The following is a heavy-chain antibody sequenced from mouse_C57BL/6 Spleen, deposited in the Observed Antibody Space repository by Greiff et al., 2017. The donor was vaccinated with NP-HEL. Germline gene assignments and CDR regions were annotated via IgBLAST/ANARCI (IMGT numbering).Heavy chain of an antibody. CDR3: ARSDYDASDY. J-gene: IGHJ2*01. V-gene: IGHV1-82*01. CDR2: IYPGDGDT. Sequence: VKLQESGPELVKPGASVKISCKASGYAFSSSWMNWVKQRPGKGLEWIGRIYPGDGDTNYNGKFKGKATLTADKSSSTAYMQLSSLTSEDSAVYFCARSDYDASDYWGQGTTLTVSS. D-gene: IGHD2-4*01. CDR1: GYAFSSSW.